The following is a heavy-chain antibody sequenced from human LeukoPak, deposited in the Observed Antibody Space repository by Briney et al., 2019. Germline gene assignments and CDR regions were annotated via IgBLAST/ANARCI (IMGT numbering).Heavy chain of an antibody. D-gene: IGHD1-26*01. J-gene: IGHJ4*02. CDR2: IRHDGTEK. Sequence: GGSLRLSCVVSGFTFSTYGMHWVRQAPGKGLEWLTFIRHDGTEKCYADLVKGRFTISRDNSRNTLYLQVNSLGPEDTAVYYCARLMVGQAGVGATHFDYWGQGTLVSVSS. V-gene: IGHV3-30*02. CDR3: ARLMVGQAGVGATHFDY. CDR1: GFTFSTYG.